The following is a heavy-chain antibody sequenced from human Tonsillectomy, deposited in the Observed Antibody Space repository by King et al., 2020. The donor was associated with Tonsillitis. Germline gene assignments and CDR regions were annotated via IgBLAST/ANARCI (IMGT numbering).Heavy chain of an antibody. CDR2: TSGSGGSR. CDR1: GFTFSSYA. Sequence: VQLVESGGGLVQPGGSLRLSCAASGFTFSSYAMSWVRQAPGKGLEWVSTTSGSGGSRYYADSVKGRFTISRDNSKNTLYLQMNSLRAEDTAVYYCAKDIEYSSSGDLDYWGQGILVTVSS. D-gene: IGHD6-6*01. V-gene: IGHV3-23*04. J-gene: IGHJ4*02. CDR3: AKDIEYSSSGDLDY.